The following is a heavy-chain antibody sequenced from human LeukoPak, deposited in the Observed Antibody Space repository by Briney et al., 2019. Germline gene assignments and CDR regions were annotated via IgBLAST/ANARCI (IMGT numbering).Heavy chain of an antibody. CDR2: IVVGSGNT. J-gene: IGHJ6*03. Sequence: GASVKVSCKASGFTFTSSAMQWVRQARGQRLEWIGWIVVGSGNTNYAQKFQERVTITRDMSTSTAYMELSSLRSEDTAVYYCAAGPYLTTVTTSSAPSYYMDVWGKGTTVTVSS. D-gene: IGHD4-11*01. CDR3: AAGPYLTTVTTSSAPSYYMDV. V-gene: IGHV1-58*02. CDR1: GFTFTSSA.